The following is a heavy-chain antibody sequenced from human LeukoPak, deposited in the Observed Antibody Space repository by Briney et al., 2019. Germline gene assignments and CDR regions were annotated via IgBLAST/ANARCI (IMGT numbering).Heavy chain of an antibody. D-gene: IGHD3-3*01. J-gene: IGHJ6*02. Sequence: GSSVKVSCKASGGTFSSYAISWVRQAPGQGLEWMGRIIPILGIANYAQKFQGRVTITADKSTSTAYMELSSLRSEDTAVYYCAITTQPYRYYYYGMDVWGQGTTVTVSS. CDR1: GGTFSSYA. V-gene: IGHV1-69*04. CDR2: IIPILGIA. CDR3: AITTQPYRYYYYGMDV.